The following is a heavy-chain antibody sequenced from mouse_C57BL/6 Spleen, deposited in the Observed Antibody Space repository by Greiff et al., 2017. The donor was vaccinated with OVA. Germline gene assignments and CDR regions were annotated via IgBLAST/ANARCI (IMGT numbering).Heavy chain of an antibody. V-gene: IGHV1-50*01. J-gene: IGHJ1*03. CDR3: ARSGTTVVNFDV. D-gene: IGHD1-1*01. Sequence: QVHVKQPGAELVKPGASVKLSCKASGYTFTSYWMQWVKQRPGQGLEWIGEIDPSDSYTNYNQKFKGKATLTVDTSSSTAYMQLSSLTSEDSAVYYCARSGTTVVNFDVWGTGTTVTVSS. CDR1: GYTFTSYW. CDR2: IDPSDSYT.